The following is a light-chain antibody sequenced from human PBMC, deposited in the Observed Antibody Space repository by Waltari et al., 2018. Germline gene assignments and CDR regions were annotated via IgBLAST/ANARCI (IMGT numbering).Light chain of an antibody. CDR1: QTIVGW. CDR2: QAS. J-gene: IGKJ5*01. Sequence: DIQMTQSTSTLSAYVGDRVTIACRASQTIVGWLAWYQQKPGKAPKLLIYQASSLESGVPSRFSGSGSGTEFTLTISSLQPDDFATYYCQQYNSYPITFGQGTRLEIK. CDR3: QQYNSYPIT. V-gene: IGKV1-5*03.